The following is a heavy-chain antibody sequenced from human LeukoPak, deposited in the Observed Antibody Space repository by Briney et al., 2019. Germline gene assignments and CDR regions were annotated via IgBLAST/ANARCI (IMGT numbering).Heavy chain of an antibody. J-gene: IGHJ4*02. CDR2: IYYNENT. CDR3: AREAMAIGFPRFPIFNY. Sequence: SSETLSLTCTVSGGSINTYYGHWIRQPPGKGLEWIGDIYYNENTNYNTSLKSRASISVETPKHQTSLSLTSVTAADTAVYYCAREAMAIGFPRFPIFNYGGQGALVTVSS. V-gene: IGHV4-59*01. D-gene: IGHD2-21*01. CDR1: GGSINTYY.